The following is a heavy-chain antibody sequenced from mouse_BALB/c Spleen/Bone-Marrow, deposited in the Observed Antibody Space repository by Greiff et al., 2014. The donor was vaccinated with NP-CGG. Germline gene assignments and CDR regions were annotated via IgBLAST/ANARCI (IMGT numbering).Heavy chain of an antibody. D-gene: IGHD2-1*01. CDR1: GYSITSDYA. Sequence: EVHLVESGPGLVKPSQSLSLTCTVTGYSITSDYAWNWIRQFPGNKLEWMGYISYSGSTSYNPSLKSRISITRDTSKNQFFLQLSSVTTEDTATYYCARRGYYGNSYAMDYWGHGTSVTVSS. J-gene: IGHJ4*01. V-gene: IGHV3-2*02. CDR3: ARRGYYGNSYAMDY. CDR2: ISYSGST.